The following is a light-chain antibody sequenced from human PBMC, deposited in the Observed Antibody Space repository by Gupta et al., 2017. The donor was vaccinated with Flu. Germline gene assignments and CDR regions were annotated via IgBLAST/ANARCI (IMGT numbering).Light chain of an antibody. CDR2: GAS. V-gene: IGKV3-15*01. CDR3: QQYNNWPLLS. CDR1: QSVRSN. Sequence: EVVMTQSPATLSVSPGERATLSCRASQSVRSNLAWYQQKPGQAPRLLIFGASTRATGIPARFSGSGCGTEFTLTISSRQSEDFAFYYCQQYNNWPLLSFGHGTKVDIK. J-gene: IGKJ3*01.